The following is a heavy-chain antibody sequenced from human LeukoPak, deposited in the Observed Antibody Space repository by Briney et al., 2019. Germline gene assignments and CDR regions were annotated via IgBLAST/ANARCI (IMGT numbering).Heavy chain of an antibody. Sequence: SETLSLTCTVSGGSISSGDYYWSWIRQPPGKGLEWIGYIYYSGSTYYNPSLKSRVTISVDTSKNQFSLKLSSVTAADTAVYYCARVAAAAGTFWFDPWGQGTLVTVSS. J-gene: IGHJ5*02. CDR1: GGSISSGDYY. V-gene: IGHV4-30-4*01. CDR2: IYYSGST. CDR3: ARVAAAAGTFWFDP. D-gene: IGHD6-13*01.